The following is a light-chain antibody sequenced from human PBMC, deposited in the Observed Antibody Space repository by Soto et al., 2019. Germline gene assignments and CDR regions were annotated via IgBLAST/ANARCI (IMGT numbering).Light chain of an antibody. J-gene: IGLJ1*01. CDR1: SSGVGSYSH. CDR3: ISYTGSSTSYV. V-gene: IGLV2-14*01. CDR2: EVT. Sequence: QSVLTQPASVSGSPGQSITISCSGTSSGVGSYSHVAWYQQFPGKTPKLIIYEVTYRPSGVSHRFSASKSGNTASLTISGPQAGDEADYYCISYTGSSTSYVFGTGTKVTVL.